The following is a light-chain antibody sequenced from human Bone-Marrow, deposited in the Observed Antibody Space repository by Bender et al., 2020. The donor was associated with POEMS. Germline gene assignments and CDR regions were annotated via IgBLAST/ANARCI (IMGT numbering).Light chain of an antibody. CDR3: SSYAGSSTRV. CDR1: SSNTGSGYD. Sequence: QSVLTQPPSVSGAPGQRVTISCTGSSSNTGSGYDINWYQHLPGTAPKLLIYGYNNRPSGVPDRFSGSKSGTSASLAITGLQAEDEGDYYCSSYAGSSTRVFGGGTKLTVL. V-gene: IGLV1-40*01. CDR2: GYN. J-gene: IGLJ3*02.